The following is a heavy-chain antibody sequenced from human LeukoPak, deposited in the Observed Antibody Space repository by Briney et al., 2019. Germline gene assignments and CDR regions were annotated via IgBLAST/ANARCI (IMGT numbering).Heavy chain of an antibody. V-gene: IGHV4-34*01. CDR3: ARGVSIAALKPFDY. D-gene: IGHD6-6*01. Sequence: SEALSLTCAVYGGSFSGYYWSWIRQPPGKGLEWIGEINHSGSTNYNPSLKSRVTISVDTSKNQFSLKLSSVTAADTAVYYCARGVSIAALKPFDYWGQGTLVTVSS. J-gene: IGHJ4*02. CDR2: INHSGST. CDR1: GGSFSGYY.